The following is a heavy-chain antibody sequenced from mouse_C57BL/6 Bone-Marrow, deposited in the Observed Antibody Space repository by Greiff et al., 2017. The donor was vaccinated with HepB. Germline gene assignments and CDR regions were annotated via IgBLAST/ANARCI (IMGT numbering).Heavy chain of an antibody. Sequence: QVQLQQPGAELVKPGASVKMSCKASGYTFTSYWITWVKQRPGQGLEWIGDIYPGSGSTNYNEKFKSKATLTVDTSSSTAYMQLSSLTSEDSAVYYCARRDYYGITHWYFDVWGTGTTVTVSS. CDR1: GYTFTSYW. CDR3: ARRDYYGITHWYFDV. D-gene: IGHD1-1*01. CDR2: IYPGSGST. J-gene: IGHJ1*03. V-gene: IGHV1-55*01.